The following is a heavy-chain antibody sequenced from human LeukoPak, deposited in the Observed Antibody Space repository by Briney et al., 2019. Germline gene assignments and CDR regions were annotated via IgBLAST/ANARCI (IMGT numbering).Heavy chain of an antibody. CDR3: ARDLPIAVAGTPLPYFDY. CDR2: ISAYNGNT. D-gene: IGHD6-19*01. J-gene: IGHJ4*02. V-gene: IGHV1-18*01. Sequence: GASVKVSCKASGYTFTSYGISWGRQAPGQGLEWMGWISAYNGNTNYAQKLQGRVTMTTDTSTSTAYMELRSLRSDDTAVYYCARDLPIAVAGTPLPYFDYWGQGTLVTVSS. CDR1: GYTFTSYG.